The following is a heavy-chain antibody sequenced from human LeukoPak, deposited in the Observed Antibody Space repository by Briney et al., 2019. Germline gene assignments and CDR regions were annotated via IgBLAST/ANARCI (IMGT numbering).Heavy chain of an antibody. V-gene: IGHV1-46*01. CDR1: GYSFTSYY. J-gene: IGHJ5*02. Sequence: ASMKVSCKASGYSFTSYYMHWVRQAPGQGLEWMRIINPRGGSTSYAQMFQGRVTMTRDTSTSTVYMELSSLRSEDTAVYYCAREAEATIFEVENWFDPWGQGTLVTVSS. D-gene: IGHD3-3*01. CDR2: INPRGGST. CDR3: AREAEATIFEVENWFDP.